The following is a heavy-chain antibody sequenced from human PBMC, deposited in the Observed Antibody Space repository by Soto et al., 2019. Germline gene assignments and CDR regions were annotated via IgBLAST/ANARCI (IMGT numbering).Heavy chain of an antibody. Sequence: SETLSLTCAFSVYSLTSGYYCGWIRQPPGKGLEWIGSIYHSGDTYYNPSLKSRVTISVDTSKNHFSLKLTSVTAADTAVYYCARARILVAATIVDYWGQRTLVTLS. V-gene: IGHV4-38-2*01. CDR2: IYHSGDT. CDR1: VYSLTSGYY. J-gene: IGHJ4*02. D-gene: IGHD6-19*01. CDR3: ARARILVAATIVDY.